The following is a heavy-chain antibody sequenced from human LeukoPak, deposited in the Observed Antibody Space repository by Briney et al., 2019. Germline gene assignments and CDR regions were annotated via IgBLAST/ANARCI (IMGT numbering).Heavy chain of an antibody. CDR1: GFTFSSYD. D-gene: IGHD3-16*02. CDR2: ISGSGGSI. Sequence: PGGSLRLSCAASGFTFSSYDMNWVRQAPGKGLEGVSVISGSGGSIYYADPVKGRFTISRDNSKNTLYLQMNSLRAEDTAVYYCAMQGVWGSYRYTLDYWGQGTLVTVSS. V-gene: IGHV3-23*01. J-gene: IGHJ4*02. CDR3: AMQGVWGSYRYTLDY.